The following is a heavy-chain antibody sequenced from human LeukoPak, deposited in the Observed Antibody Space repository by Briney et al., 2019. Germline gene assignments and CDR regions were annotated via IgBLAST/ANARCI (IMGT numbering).Heavy chain of an antibody. Sequence: ASVKVSCKASGGTFSSYAISWVRQAPGQGLEWMGGIIPIFGTANYAQEFQGRVTITADESTSTAYMELSSLRSEDTAVYYCARDSGSYRSAFDIWGQGTMVTVSS. D-gene: IGHD1-26*01. CDR3: ARDSGSYRSAFDI. V-gene: IGHV1-69*13. CDR1: GGTFSSYA. J-gene: IGHJ3*02. CDR2: IIPIFGTA.